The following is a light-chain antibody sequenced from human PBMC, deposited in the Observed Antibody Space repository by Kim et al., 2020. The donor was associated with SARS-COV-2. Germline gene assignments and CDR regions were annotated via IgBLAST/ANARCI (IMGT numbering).Light chain of an antibody. CDR2: DVS. V-gene: IGLV2-14*03. CDR1: SSDVGADHY. J-gene: IGLJ3*02. Sequence: QSALTQPASVSGSLGQSITISCTGSSSDVGADHYVSWYRHHPGKAPKLMIYDVSLRPSGVSNRFSGSKSGNTASLTISGLQAEDDADYYCSTYTDSVMFGGGTQLTVL. CDR3: STYTDSVM.